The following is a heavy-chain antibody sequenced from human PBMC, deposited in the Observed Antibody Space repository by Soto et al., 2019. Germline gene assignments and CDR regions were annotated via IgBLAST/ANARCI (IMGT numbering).Heavy chain of an antibody. D-gene: IGHD3-10*01. Sequence: GSLRLSCEASGITFSSYAMRWVRQAPGKGLEWVSAISGSGGSTYYADSVKGRFTISRDNSKNTLYLQMNSLRAEDTAVYYCAKAPGGYYGMDVWGQGTTVTVSS. CDR1: GITFSSYA. V-gene: IGHV3-23*01. CDR2: ISGSGGST. J-gene: IGHJ6*02. CDR3: AKAPGGYYGMDV.